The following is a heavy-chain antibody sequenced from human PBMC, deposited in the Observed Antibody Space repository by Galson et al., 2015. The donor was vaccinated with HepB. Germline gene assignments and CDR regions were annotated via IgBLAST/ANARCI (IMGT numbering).Heavy chain of an antibody. J-gene: IGHJ4*02. Sequence: SLRLSCAASGFSFSSFAMHWVRQAPGKGLEWVAIISYDEKHQYYADSVRGRFTISRDISKNTLYLQMNSLSAEDTAIYYCARDPDDSNGYYMSFEYWGQGTLVTVSS. CDR3: ARDPDDSNGYYMSFEY. V-gene: IGHV3-30*04. CDR1: GFSFSSFA. D-gene: IGHD3-22*01. CDR2: ISYDEKHQ.